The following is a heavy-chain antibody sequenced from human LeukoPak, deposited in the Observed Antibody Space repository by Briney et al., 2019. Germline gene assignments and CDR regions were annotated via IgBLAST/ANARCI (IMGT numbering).Heavy chain of an antibody. J-gene: IGHJ4*02. CDR2: VYSGGST. V-gene: IGHV3-66*01. CDR3: ATADSGSYYSGFDY. Sequence: PGGSLRLSCAASGFTVSSNYMSWVRQAPGKGLEWVSVVYSGGSTHYADSVKGRFTISRDNSKNTLYLHMNSLRAEDTAVYYCATADSGSYYSGFDYWAREPWSPSPQ. CDR1: GFTVSSNY. D-gene: IGHD1-26*01.